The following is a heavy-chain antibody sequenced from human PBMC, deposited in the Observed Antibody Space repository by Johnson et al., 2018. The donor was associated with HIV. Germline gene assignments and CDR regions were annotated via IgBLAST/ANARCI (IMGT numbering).Heavy chain of an antibody. CDR1: GFTFSRYV. D-gene: IGHD1-26*01. V-gene: IGHV3-30*04. J-gene: IGHJ3*02. CDR2: LSYDGSDK. CDR3: ARGDRSTYYRRGAFDI. Sequence: QVQLVESGGGVVQPGRSLRLTCAVSGFTFSRYVMHWVRQAPGTGLEWVAVLSYDGSDKYYADSVKGRFTISRDNSKNTLYLQMNSLRAEDTAAYSCARGDRSTYYRRGAFDIWGQGTMVTVSS.